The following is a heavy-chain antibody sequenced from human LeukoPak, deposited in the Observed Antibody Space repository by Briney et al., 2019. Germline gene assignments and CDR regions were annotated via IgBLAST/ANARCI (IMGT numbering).Heavy chain of an antibody. D-gene: IGHD3-16*01. J-gene: IGHJ3*02. V-gene: IGHV1-58*01. Sequence: EASVKVSCKASGFTFSSSAVQWVRQARGQRLEWIGWIVVGSVKTNYAQKFQERVTITRDMSTSTAYMELSSLRSEDTAVYYCAASPGTVGAFDIWGQGSMVTVSS. CDR2: IVVGSVKT. CDR1: GFTFSSSA. CDR3: AASPGTVGAFDI.